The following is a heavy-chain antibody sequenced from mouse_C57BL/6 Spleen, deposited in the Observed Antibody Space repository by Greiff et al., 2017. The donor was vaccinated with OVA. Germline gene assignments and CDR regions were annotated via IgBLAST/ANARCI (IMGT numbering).Heavy chain of an antibody. Sequence: VQLQQPGTELVKPGASVKLSCKASGYTFTSYWMHWVKQRPGQGLEWIGNINPSNGGTNYNEKFKSKATLTVDKSSSTAYMQLSSLTSEDSAVYYCARSPFTTVVALPFDYWGQGTTLTVSS. V-gene: IGHV1-53*01. J-gene: IGHJ2*01. D-gene: IGHD1-1*01. CDR3: ARSPFTTVVALPFDY. CDR1: GYTFTSYW. CDR2: INPSNGGT.